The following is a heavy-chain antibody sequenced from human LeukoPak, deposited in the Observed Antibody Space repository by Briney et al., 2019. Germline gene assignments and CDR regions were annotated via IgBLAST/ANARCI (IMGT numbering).Heavy chain of an antibody. J-gene: IGHJ4*02. CDR1: GFTFSSYA. D-gene: IGHD3-10*01. Sequence: GGALRLSCAASGFTFSSYAMSWVRQAPGKGLEWVSAISGSGGSTYYADSVKSRFTISRDNSKNTLYLQMNSLRAEDTAVYYCASHYGSGSYSLRYFDYWGQGTLVTVSS. CDR2: ISGSGGST. CDR3: ASHYGSGSYSLRYFDY. V-gene: IGHV3-23*01.